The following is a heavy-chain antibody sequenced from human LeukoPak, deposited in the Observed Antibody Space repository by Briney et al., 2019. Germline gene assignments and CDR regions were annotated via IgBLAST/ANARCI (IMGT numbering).Heavy chain of an antibody. CDR3: ARYNSRLPDC. J-gene: IGHJ4*02. V-gene: IGHV4-31*03. Sequence: SETLSLTCTVSGGSISSGGYYWSWVRQHPGEGLEWIGYIYYSGSTYYNPSLKSRVTISVDTSKNQFSLKLSSVTAADTAVYYCARYNSRLPDCWGQGTLVTVSS. D-gene: IGHD1-1*01. CDR1: GGSISSGGYY. CDR2: IYYSGST.